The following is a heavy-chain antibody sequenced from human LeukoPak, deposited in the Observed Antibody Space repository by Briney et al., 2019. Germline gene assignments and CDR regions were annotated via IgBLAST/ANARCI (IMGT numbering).Heavy chain of an antibody. CDR2: IYYTGTT. CDR3: ARFSWDCSTASCHLTH. V-gene: IGHV4-59*01. Sequence: SETLSPTCTVSGGSLSSYYWSWIRQSPGKRLELIGHIYYTGTTFYNPSLNSRVTISLDTSKNEFSLKLTSVTAADTAVYYCARFSWDCSTASCHLTHWGQGALVTVSS. J-gene: IGHJ4*02. D-gene: IGHD3-9*01. CDR1: GGSLSSYY.